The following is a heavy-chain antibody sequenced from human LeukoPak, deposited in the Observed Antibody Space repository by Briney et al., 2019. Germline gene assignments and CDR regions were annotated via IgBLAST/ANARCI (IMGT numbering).Heavy chain of an antibody. D-gene: IGHD6-13*01. CDR1: GFTFSSYS. CDR3: ARGRRIAAAEGDFDY. CDR2: ISSSSSTI. Sequence: GGSLRLSCAASGFTFSSYSINWVRQAPGKGLEWVSYISSSSSTIYYADSVKGRFTISRDNAKNSLYLQMNSLRDEDTAVYYCARGRRIAAAEGDFDYWGQGTLVTVSS. V-gene: IGHV3-48*02. J-gene: IGHJ4*02.